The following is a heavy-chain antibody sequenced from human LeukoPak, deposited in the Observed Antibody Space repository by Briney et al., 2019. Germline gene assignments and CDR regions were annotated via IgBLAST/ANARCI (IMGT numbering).Heavy chain of an antibody. CDR2: IRYDGSNK. CDR1: GFTFSSCG. CDR3: AKVLFPRIAAASDY. J-gene: IGHJ4*02. D-gene: IGHD6-13*01. V-gene: IGHV3-30*02. Sequence: PGGSLRLSCAASGFTFSSCGMHWVRQAPGKGLEWVAFIRYDGSNKYYADSVKGRFTISRDNSKNTLYLQMNSLRAEDTAVYYCAKVLFPRIAAASDYWGQGTLVTVSS.